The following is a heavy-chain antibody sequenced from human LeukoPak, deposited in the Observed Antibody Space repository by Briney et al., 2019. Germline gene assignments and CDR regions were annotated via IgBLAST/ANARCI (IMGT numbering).Heavy chain of an antibody. CDR3: AREVTIFGVVAGGYYYYGMDV. CDR2: ISYDGSNK. CDR1: GFTFSSYA. J-gene: IGHJ6*02. Sequence: PGRSLRLPCAASGFTFSSYAMHWVRQAPGKGLEWVAVISYDGSNKYYADSVKGRFTISRDNSKNTLYLQMNSLRAEDTAVYYCAREVTIFGVVAGGYYYYGMDVWGQGTTVTVSS. V-gene: IGHV3-30-3*01. D-gene: IGHD3-3*01.